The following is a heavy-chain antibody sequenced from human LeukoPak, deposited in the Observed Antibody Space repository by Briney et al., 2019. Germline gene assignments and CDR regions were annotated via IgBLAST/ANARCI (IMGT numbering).Heavy chain of an antibody. J-gene: IGHJ6*02. D-gene: IGHD4-11*01. V-gene: IGHV1-69*04. CDR1: GDTFSSYA. Sequence: GASVKVSCKASGDTFSSYAISWVRQAPGQGLEWMGRIIPLLNIADYAQKFQGRVTITADKSTSTAYMELSSLRSDDSAMYYCARDLMTTQWNFYYAFDVWGLGTTVTVSS. CDR3: ARDLMTTQWNFYYAFDV. CDR2: IIPLLNIA.